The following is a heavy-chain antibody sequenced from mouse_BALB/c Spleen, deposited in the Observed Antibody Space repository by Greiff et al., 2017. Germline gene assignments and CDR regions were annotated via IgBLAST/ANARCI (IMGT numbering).Heavy chain of an antibody. V-gene: IGHV5-17*02. CDR1: GFTFSNFG. CDR3: ARSNWDDWYFDV. J-gene: IGHJ1*01. D-gene: IGHD4-1*02. CDR2: ISSGSSTI. Sequence: EVMLVESGGGLVQPGGSRKLSCAASGFTFSNFGMHWVRQAPEKGLEWVAYISSGSSTIYYADTVKGRFTISRDNPKNTLFLQMTSLRSEDTAMYYCARSNWDDWYFDVWGAGTTVTVSS.